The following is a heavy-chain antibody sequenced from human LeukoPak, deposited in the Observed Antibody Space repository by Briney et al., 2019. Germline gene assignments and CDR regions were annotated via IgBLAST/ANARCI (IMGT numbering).Heavy chain of an antibody. V-gene: IGHV4-59*01. J-gene: IGHJ4*02. CDR3: ARRRVYSGSGEFDF. Sequence: SETLSLTCTVSGGSMSGYYWSWIRQPPGKGLEWIGYIHYSGTTNYNPSLKSRVTISLDTSRNQFSLKLRSVTTADTAVYYCARRRVYSGSGEFDFWGQGTLVTVSS. D-gene: IGHD5-12*01. CDR2: IHYSGTT. CDR1: GGSMSGYY.